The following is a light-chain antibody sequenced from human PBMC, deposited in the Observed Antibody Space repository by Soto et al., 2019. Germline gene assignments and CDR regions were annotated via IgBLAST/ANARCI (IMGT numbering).Light chain of an antibody. Sequence: QSVLTQPPSASGSPGHRVTISCSGSSSNIAINSVYWYQQLPGTAPKLLIYKNNQRPSRVPDRFSGSKSGTSASLAISGLRSEDEADYYCAAWDDSLSVGVFGTGTKVTVL. CDR1: SSNIAINS. V-gene: IGLV1-47*01. CDR2: KNN. CDR3: AAWDDSLSVGV. J-gene: IGLJ1*01.